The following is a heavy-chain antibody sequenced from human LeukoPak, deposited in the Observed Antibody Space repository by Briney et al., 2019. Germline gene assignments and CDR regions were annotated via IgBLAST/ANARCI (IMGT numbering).Heavy chain of an antibody. CDR1: GFTFSSYW. CDR3: ARAEVDTAYNLFDY. V-gene: IGHV3-7*01. CDR2: IKQDGSEK. Sequence: GGSLRLSCAASGFTFSSYWMSWVRQAPGKGLGWVANIKQDGSEKYYVDSVKGRFTISRDNAKNSLYLQMNSLRAEDTAVYYCARAEVDTAYNLFDYWGQGTLVTVSS. D-gene: IGHD5-18*01. J-gene: IGHJ4*02.